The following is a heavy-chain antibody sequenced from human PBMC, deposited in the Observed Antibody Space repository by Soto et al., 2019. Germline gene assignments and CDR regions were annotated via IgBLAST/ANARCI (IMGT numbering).Heavy chain of an antibody. J-gene: IGHJ6*02. CDR1: GFTYGAYE. CDR3: ARDLRTLDRGVTYGMDV. Sequence: EVQLVESGGGLVQPGGSLRLSCAVSGFTYGAYEMNWVRQAPGKGREWVSYISSSGSIRYYADSVQGRFTISRDNANNSLYLQMNSLRAEDTAVYYCARDLRTLDRGVTYGMDVWGQGTTVTVSS. D-gene: IGHD3-10*01. CDR2: ISSSGSIR. V-gene: IGHV3-48*03.